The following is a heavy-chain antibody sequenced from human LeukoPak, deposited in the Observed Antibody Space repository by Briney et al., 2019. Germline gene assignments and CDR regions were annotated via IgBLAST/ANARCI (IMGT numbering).Heavy chain of an antibody. CDR1: GFTFSSYA. CDR2: ISYDGSNK. CDR3: ARNYYGSGRNYYYGMDV. Sequence: PGGSLRLSCVASGFTFSSYAMHWVRQAPGKGLEWVALISYDGSNKYYADSVKGRFTISRDNSKNTLYLQMNSLRAEDTAVYYCARNYYGSGRNYYYGMDVWGQGTTVTVSS. J-gene: IGHJ6*02. V-gene: IGHV3-30*04. D-gene: IGHD3-10*01.